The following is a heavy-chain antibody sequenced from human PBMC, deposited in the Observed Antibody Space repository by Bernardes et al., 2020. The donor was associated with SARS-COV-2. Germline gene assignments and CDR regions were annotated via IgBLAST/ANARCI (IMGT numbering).Heavy chain of an antibody. Sequence: GASLKSSSKGSGYSITRYWIGWVRPIPGKGLEWMGIIYPGDSDTRYSPSFQGQVTISADKSISTAYLQWSSLKASDTAMYYCASGGSSSAADYWGQGTLVTVSS. J-gene: IGHJ4*02. CDR1: GYSITRYW. D-gene: IGHD6-6*01. CDR2: IYPGDSDT. CDR3: ASGGSSSAADY. V-gene: IGHV5-51*01.